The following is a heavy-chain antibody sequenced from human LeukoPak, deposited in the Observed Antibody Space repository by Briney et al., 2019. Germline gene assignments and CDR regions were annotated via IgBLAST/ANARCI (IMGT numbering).Heavy chain of an antibody. V-gene: IGHV3-23*01. CDR2: ISGSGYNS. D-gene: IGHD1-26*01. CDR1: GFTFSSYA. Sequence: PGGSLRLSCAASGFTFSSYAMTWVRQAPGKGLEWVSAISGSGYNSYYADSVKGRFTISRDNAKNTLYLQMNSLTAEDTAVYYCARDLWGAGDCWGQGTLVTVSS. CDR3: ARDLWGAGDC. J-gene: IGHJ4*02.